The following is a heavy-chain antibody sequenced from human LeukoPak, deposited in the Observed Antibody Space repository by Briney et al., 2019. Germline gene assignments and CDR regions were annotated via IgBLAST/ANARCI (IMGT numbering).Heavy chain of an antibody. D-gene: IGHD6-19*01. CDR3: ARDDDSSGWYSLYYFDY. CDR2: ISGSGGST. J-gene: IGHJ4*02. V-gene: IGHV3-23*01. Sequence: GGSLRLSCAASGFTFSSYGMSWVRQAPGKGLEWVSAISGSGGSTYYADSVKGRFTISRDNSKNTLYLQMNSLRAEDTAVYYCARDDDSSGWYSLYYFDYWGQGTLVTVSS. CDR1: GFTFSSYG.